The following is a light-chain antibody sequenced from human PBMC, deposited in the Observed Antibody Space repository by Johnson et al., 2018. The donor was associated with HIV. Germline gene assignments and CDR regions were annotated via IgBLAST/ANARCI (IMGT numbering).Light chain of an antibody. CDR3: GTWDSSLSAGV. CDR2: ENN. V-gene: IGLV1-51*02. CDR1: SSNIGNND. Sequence: QSVLTQPPSVSAAPGQKVTISCSGSSSNIGNNDVSWYQQLPGTAPKLLIYENNKRPSGIPDRFSGSKSGTSATLCITGLQTGDEADYYCGTWDSSLSAGVFGTGTKVTVL. J-gene: IGLJ1*01.